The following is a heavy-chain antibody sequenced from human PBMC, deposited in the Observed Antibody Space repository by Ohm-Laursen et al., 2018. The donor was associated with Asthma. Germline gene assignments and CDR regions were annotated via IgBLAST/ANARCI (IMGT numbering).Heavy chain of an antibody. Sequence: SLRLSCSASGFTFSSYAMHWVRQAPGKGLEWVAVISYDGSNKYYADSVKGRFTISRDNSKNTLYLQMNSLRAEDTAVYYCARDLCSGGSCFDYWGQGTLVTASS. D-gene: IGHD2-15*01. CDR2: ISYDGSNK. V-gene: IGHV3-30-3*01. CDR3: ARDLCSGGSCFDY. CDR1: GFTFSSYA. J-gene: IGHJ4*02.